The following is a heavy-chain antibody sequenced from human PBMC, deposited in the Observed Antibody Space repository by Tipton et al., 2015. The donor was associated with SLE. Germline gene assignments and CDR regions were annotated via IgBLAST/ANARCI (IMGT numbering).Heavy chain of an antibody. D-gene: IGHD2-15*01. CDR1: GGSISSHY. CDR2: IYYSGST. Sequence: TLSLTCTVSGGSISSHYWSWIRQPPGKGLEWNGYIYYSGSTNYNPSLKSRVTISVDTSKNQFSLKLSSVTAADTAVYYCARGGGVALDFDYWGQGTLVTVSS. J-gene: IGHJ4*02. V-gene: IGHV4-59*11. CDR3: ARGGGVALDFDY.